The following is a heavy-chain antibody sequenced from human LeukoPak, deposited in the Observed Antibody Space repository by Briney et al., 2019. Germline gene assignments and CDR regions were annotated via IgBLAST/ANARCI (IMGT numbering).Heavy chain of an antibody. CDR2: IIPIFGTA. D-gene: IGHD6-13*01. V-gene: IGHV1-69*13. CDR3: ASESKRQSTYRSSWDL. CDR1: VGTFRSYA. Sequence: SVKVSCKASVGTFRSYAISWVRQAPGQGREWMGGIIPIFGTANYAQKFQGRVTNPADETTSTAYMELSSLRSEDTAVYYCASESKRQSTYRSSWDLWGQGTLVTVSS. J-gene: IGHJ5*02.